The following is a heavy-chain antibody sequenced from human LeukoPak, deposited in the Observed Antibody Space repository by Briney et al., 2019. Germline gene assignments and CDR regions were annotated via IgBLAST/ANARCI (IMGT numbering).Heavy chain of an antibody. D-gene: IGHD6-13*01. CDR1: GGSFSGYY. J-gene: IGHJ4*02. CDR3: ARGGFEAARIDY. CDR2: INHSGST. Sequence: PETLSLTCAVYGGSFSGYYWSWIRQPPGKGLEWIGEINHSGSTNYNPSLKSRVTISVDTSKNQFSLKLSSVTAADTAVYYCARGGFEAARIDYWGQGTLVTVSS. V-gene: IGHV4-34*01.